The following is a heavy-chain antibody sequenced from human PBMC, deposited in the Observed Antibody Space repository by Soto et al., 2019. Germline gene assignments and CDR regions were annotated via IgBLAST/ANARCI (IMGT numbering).Heavy chain of an antibody. Sequence: PGGSLRLSCAASGFTFSSYAMHWVRQAPGKGLEWVAVISYDGSNKYYADSVKGRFTISRDNSKNTLYLQMNSLRAEDTAVYYCARGGMVRGVSYYYYGMDVWGQGTTVTVYS. CDR3: ARGGMVRGVSYYYYGMDV. J-gene: IGHJ6*02. V-gene: IGHV3-30-3*01. CDR2: ISYDGSNK. D-gene: IGHD3-10*01. CDR1: GFTFSSYA.